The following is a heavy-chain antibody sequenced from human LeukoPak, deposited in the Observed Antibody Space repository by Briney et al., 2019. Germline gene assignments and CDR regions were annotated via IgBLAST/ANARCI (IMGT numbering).Heavy chain of an antibody. Sequence: SETLSLTCTVSGGSIRSSSYYWGGIRQPPGKWLEWIGIIYYSGSTYYNPSLKSRVTISVDTSKNQVSLRLSSVTAADTAVYYCASGHYDSSGYYYPFDYWGEGTLVTASA. CDR3: ASGHYDSSGYYYPFDY. D-gene: IGHD3-22*01. V-gene: IGHV4-39*01. CDR2: IYYSGST. J-gene: IGHJ4*02. CDR1: GGSIRSSSYY.